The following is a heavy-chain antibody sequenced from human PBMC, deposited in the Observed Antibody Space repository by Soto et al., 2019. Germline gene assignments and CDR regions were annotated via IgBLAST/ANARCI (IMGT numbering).Heavy chain of an antibody. J-gene: IGHJ4*02. CDR1: GGSFSGYY. Sequence: PSETLSLTCAVYGGSFSGYYWSWIRQPPGKGLEWIGEINHSGSTNYNPSLKSRVTISVDTSKNQFSLELSSVTAADTAVYYCARGRSSSRTPSRYFDYWGQGTLVTVSS. CDR2: INHSGST. CDR3: ARGRSSSRTPSRYFDY. V-gene: IGHV4-34*01. D-gene: IGHD6-13*01.